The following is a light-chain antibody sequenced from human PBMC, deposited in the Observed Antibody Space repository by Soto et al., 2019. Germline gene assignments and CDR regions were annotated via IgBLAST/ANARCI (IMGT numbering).Light chain of an antibody. Sequence: DIQMTQSPSTLSAYVGDRVTITCRASQSISSWLAWYQQKPGKAPKLLIYDAYSLESGVPSRFSGSGSGTEFTLTINSLQPDDFATYYCQQYNSYSSFGQGTKVDI. V-gene: IGKV1-5*01. CDR2: DAY. J-gene: IGKJ1*01. CDR3: QQYNSYSS. CDR1: QSISSW.